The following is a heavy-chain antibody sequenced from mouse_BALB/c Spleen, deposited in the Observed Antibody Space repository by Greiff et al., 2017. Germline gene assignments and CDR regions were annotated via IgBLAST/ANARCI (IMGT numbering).Heavy chain of an antibody. Sequence: EVQLVESGGGLVQPGGSLKLSCAASGFTFSSYGMSWVRQTPDKRLELVATINSNGGSTYYPDSVKGRFTISRDNAKNTLYLQMSSLKSEDTAMYYCARAPMITKRDLAMDYWGQGTSVTVSS. V-gene: IGHV5-6-3*01. J-gene: IGHJ4*01. CDR2: INSNGGST. CDR1: GFTFSSYG. D-gene: IGHD2-4*01. CDR3: ARAPMITKRDLAMDY.